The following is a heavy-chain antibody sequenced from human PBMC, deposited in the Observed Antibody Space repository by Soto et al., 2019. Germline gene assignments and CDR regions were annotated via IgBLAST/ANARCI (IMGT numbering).Heavy chain of an antibody. J-gene: IGHJ3*02. CDR2: IYYSGST. V-gene: IGHV4-59*08. CDR1: GGSISSYY. Sequence: SETLSLTCTVSGGSISSYYWSWIRQPPGKGLEWIGYIYYSGSTNYNPSLKSRVTISVDTSKNQFSLKLSSVTAADTVVYYCARPHEGIAVAAFAFDIWCQGTMVTVSS. D-gene: IGHD6-19*01. CDR3: ARPHEGIAVAAFAFDI.